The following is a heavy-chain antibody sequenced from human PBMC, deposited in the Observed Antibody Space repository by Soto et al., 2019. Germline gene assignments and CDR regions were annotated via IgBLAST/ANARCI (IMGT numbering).Heavy chain of an antibody. CDR2: IYWDDDK. CDR1: GFSLSTSGVG. V-gene: IGHV2-5*02. Sequence: QITLKESGPTLVKPTQTLTLTCTFSGFSLSTSGVGVGWIRQPPGKALEWLALIYWDDDKRYSPSLKSRLTITKDTSKNQVVLTMTNMDPVDTATYYCALTYYGSGSYYNVRWFDPWGQGTLVTVPS. J-gene: IGHJ5*02. D-gene: IGHD3-10*01. CDR3: ALTYYGSGSYYNVRWFDP.